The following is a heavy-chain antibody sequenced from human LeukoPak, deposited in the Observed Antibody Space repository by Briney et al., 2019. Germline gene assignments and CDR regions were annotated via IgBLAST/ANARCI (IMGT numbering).Heavy chain of an antibody. CDR1: GFTFSDYY. CDR2: ISSSGSTI. J-gene: IGHJ4*02. Sequence: GGSLRLSCAASGFTFSDYYMSWIRQAPGKGLEWVSYISSSGSTIYYADSVKGRFTISRDNAKNSLYLQMNSLRAEDTAVYYCARDLPGLWSGSPPSVIRDYWGQGTLVTVSS. CDR3: ARDLPGLWSGSPPSVIRDY. D-gene: IGHD3-3*01. V-gene: IGHV3-11*01.